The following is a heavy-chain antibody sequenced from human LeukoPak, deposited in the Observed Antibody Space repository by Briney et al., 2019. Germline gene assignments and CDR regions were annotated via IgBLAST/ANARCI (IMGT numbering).Heavy chain of an antibody. D-gene: IGHD4-17*01. Sequence: PGGSLRLSCAASGFTFSRYWMSWVRQAPGKGLEWVANIKQDGSEKDYVDSVKGRFTISKDNAKNSLYLQMNSLRVEDTAVYYCARQQTTVTEFDYWGQGTLVTVSS. CDR3: ARQQTTVTEFDY. CDR1: GFTFSRYW. CDR2: IKQDGSEK. V-gene: IGHV3-7*04. J-gene: IGHJ4*02.